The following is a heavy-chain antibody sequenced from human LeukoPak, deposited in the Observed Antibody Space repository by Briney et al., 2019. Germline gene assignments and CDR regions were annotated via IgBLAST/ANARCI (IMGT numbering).Heavy chain of an antibody. J-gene: IGHJ4*02. Sequence: SDTLSLTCTVSGGSISSYYWSWIRQPPGKGLEWIGYIYYSGSTNYNPSLKSRVTISVDTSKNQFSLKLSSVTAADTAVYYCARVGATTVLDYWGQGTLVTVSS. CDR3: ARVGATTVLDY. CDR1: GGSISSYY. V-gene: IGHV4-59*08. CDR2: IYYSGST. D-gene: IGHD1-26*01.